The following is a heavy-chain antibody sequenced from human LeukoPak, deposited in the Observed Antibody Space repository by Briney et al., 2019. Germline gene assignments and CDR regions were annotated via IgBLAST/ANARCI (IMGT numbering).Heavy chain of an antibody. D-gene: IGHD4-17*01. V-gene: IGHV4-31*03. CDR3: ARGSPTTVIRLRGRDYFDY. Sequence: PSETLSLTCTVSGGSISSGGYYWSWIRQHPGKGLEWIGCIYYSGSTYYNPSLKSRVTISVDTSKNQFSLKLSSVTAADTAVYYCARGSPTTVIRLRGRDYFDYWGQGTLVTVSS. CDR2: IYYSGST. J-gene: IGHJ4*02. CDR1: GGSISSGGYY.